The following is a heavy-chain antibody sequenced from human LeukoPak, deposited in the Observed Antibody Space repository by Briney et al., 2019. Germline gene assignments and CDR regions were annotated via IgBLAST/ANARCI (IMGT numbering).Heavy chain of an antibody. V-gene: IGHV4-59*01. CDR3: ARVGVDTAMAFDY. Sequence: KSSETLSLTCTVSGGSISSYYWSWIRQPPGKGLEWIGYIYYSGSTNYNPSLKRRVTISVDTSKNQFSLKLSSVTAADAAVYYCARVGVDTAMAFDYWGQGTLVTVSS. CDR2: IYYSGST. D-gene: IGHD5-18*01. J-gene: IGHJ4*02. CDR1: GGSISSYY.